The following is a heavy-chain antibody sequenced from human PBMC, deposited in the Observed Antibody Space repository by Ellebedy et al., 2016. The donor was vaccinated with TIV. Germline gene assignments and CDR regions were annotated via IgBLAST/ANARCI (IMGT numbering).Heavy chain of an antibody. J-gene: IGHJ4*02. CDR3: AKEIGGGGSY. CDR2: IKQDGSEK. CDR1: GFTFSNYW. Sequence: GESLKISXAASGFTFSNYWMSWVRQAPGKGLEWVANIKQDGSEKYYVDSVKGRFSISGDNAKNSLYLQMDSLRAEDTAVYYCAKEIGGGGSYWGQGTLVTVSS. D-gene: IGHD3-10*01. V-gene: IGHV3-7*01.